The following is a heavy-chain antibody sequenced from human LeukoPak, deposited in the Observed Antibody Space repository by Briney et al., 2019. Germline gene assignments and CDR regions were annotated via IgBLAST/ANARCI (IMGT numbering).Heavy chain of an antibody. CDR3: ARGGYSYGLRQPSENWFDP. V-gene: IGHV4-39*07. Sequence: PSETLSLTCTVSGGSISSSSYYWGWIRQPPGKGLEWIGSIYYSGSTYYNPSLKSRVTISVKKAKNKFSLKLSSVTAADTAVYYCARGGYSYGLRQPSENWFDPWGQGTLVTVSS. CDR1: GGSISSSSYY. CDR2: IYYSGST. D-gene: IGHD5-18*01. J-gene: IGHJ5*02.